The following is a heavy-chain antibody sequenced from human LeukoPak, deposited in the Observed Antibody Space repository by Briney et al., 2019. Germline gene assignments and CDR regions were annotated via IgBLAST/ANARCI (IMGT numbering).Heavy chain of an antibody. CDR1: GYTFTGYY. J-gene: IGHJ6*03. CDR2: INPNSGGT. CDR3: ARDGCSRTSCRDQYYYYYYMDV. Sequence: GASVKVSCKASGYTFTGYYMHWVRQAPGQGLEWMGWINPNSGGTNYAQKFQGRVTMTRDTSISTAYMELSRLRSDDTAVYYCARDGCSRTSCRDQYYYYYYMDVWGKGTTVTVSS. V-gene: IGHV1-2*02. D-gene: IGHD2-2*01.